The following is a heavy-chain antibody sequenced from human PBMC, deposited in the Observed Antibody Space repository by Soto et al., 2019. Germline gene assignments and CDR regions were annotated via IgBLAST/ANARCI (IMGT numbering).Heavy chain of an antibody. CDR1: GYSFTSYW. J-gene: IGHJ6*03. CDR2: IYPGDSDT. Sequence: GESLKISCKGSGYSFTSYWIGWVRQMPGKGLEWMGIIYPGDSDTRYSPSFQGQVTISADKSISTAYLQWSSLKASDTAMYYCARQRGSSGTPKGNYMDVWGKGTTVTVSS. CDR3: ARQRGSSGTPKGNYMDV. V-gene: IGHV5-51*01. D-gene: IGHD6-25*01.